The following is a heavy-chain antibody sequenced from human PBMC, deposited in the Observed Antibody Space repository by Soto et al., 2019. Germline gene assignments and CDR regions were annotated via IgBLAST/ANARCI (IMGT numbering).Heavy chain of an antibody. D-gene: IGHD5-12*01. CDR3: ARDREMATIKYGWFDP. CDR1: GGSISSGGYY. V-gene: IGHV4-31*03. J-gene: IGHJ5*02. Sequence: PSETLSLTCTVSGGSISSGGYYWSWIRQHPGKGLEWIGYIYYSGSTYYNPSLKSRVTISVDTSKNQFSLKLSSVTAADTAVYYCARDREMATIKYGWFDPWGQGTLVTVSS. CDR2: IYYSGST.